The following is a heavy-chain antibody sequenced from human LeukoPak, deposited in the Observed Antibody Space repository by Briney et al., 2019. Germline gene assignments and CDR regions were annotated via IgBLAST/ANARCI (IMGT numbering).Heavy chain of an antibody. CDR3: ARESDR. Sequence: PGRSLRLSCAASGFTFSSYAMHWVRQAPGKGLEWVAVISYDGSNKYYADSVKGRFTISRDNSKNTLYLQMNSLRAEDTAVYYCARESDRWGQGTLVTVSS. D-gene: IGHD3-22*01. V-gene: IGHV3-30*04. CDR1: GFTFSSYA. CDR2: ISYDGSNK. J-gene: IGHJ4*02.